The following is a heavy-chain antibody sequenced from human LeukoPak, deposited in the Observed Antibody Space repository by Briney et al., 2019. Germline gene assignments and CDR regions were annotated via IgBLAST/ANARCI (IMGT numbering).Heavy chain of an antibody. CDR2: ISGSGAST. J-gene: IGHJ4*02. CDR1: GFTFSTNA. Sequence: GGSLRLSCLTSGFTFSTNAMSWVRQAPGKGLGWISGISGSGASTYYADSVTGRFTISRDNSRNTLYLQMNSLRGDDTAVYYCAKDVGKWESLHFFDYWGQGTLVTVSS. V-gene: IGHV3-23*01. CDR3: AKDVGKWESLHFFDY. D-gene: IGHD1-26*01.